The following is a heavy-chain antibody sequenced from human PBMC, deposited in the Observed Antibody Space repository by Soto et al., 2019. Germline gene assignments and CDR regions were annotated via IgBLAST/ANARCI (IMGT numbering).Heavy chain of an antibody. CDR1: GGSISSGGYY. J-gene: IGHJ6*03. D-gene: IGHD4-17*01. V-gene: IGHV4-61*08. CDR3: AGLSGDYPSYYYYYMDV. Sequence: PSETLSLTCTVSGGSISSGGYYWSWIRQHPGKGLEWIGYIYYSGSTNYNPSLKSRVTISVDTSKNQFSLKLSSVTAADTAVYYCAGLSGDYPSYYYYYMDVWGKGTTVTVSS. CDR2: IYYSGST.